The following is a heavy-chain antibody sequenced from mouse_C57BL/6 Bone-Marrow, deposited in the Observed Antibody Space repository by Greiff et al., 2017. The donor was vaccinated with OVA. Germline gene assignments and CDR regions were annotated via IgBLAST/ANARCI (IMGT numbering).Heavy chain of an antibody. V-gene: IGHV1-78*01. CDR1: GYTFTDHT. D-gene: IGHD1-1*01. J-gene: IGHJ4*01. Sequence: QVQLQQSDAELVKPGASVKISCKVSGYTFTDHTIHWMKQRPEQGLEWIGYIYPRDGSTKYNEKFKGKATLTADKSSSTAYMQLNSLTSEDSAVYFCAAVYYGSRPYYYAMDYWGQGTSVTVSS. CDR2: IYPRDGST. CDR3: AAVYYGSRPYYYAMDY.